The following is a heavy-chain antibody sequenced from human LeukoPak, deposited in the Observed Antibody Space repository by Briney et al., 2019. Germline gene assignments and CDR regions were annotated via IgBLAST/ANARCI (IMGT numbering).Heavy chain of an antibody. CDR2: IYHSGST. V-gene: IGHV4-38-2*02. Sequence: SETLSLTCTVSGYSISSGYYWGWIRQPPGKGLEWIGSIYHSGSTYYNPSLKSRVTISVDTSKNQFSLKLSSVTAADTAVYYCARGRYGDYVNYYYYMDVWGKGTTVTVSS. CDR1: GYSISSGYY. CDR3: ARGRYGDYVNYYYYMDV. D-gene: IGHD4-17*01. J-gene: IGHJ6*03.